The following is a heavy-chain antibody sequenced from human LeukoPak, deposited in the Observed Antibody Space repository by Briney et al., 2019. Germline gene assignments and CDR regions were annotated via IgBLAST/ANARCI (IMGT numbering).Heavy chain of an antibody. J-gene: IGHJ6*03. CDR3: TREGQRHDSWSGNSDYYYYMDV. CDR1: GFTFGDYA. Sequence: GGTLRLSCTASGFTFGDYAMIWFSQAPGKGLVWVGFISSKAYDGTTKYAASVKGRFTITRDDSKGIAYLQMESLKTEDTAVYYCTREGQRHDSWSGNSDYYYYMDVWGKGTTVTVSS. V-gene: IGHV3-49*03. D-gene: IGHD3-3*01. CDR2: ISSKAYDGTT.